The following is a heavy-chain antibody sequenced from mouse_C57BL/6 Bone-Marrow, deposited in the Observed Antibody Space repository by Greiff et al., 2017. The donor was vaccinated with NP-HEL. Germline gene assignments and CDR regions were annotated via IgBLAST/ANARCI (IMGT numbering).Heavy chain of an antibody. V-gene: IGHV1-69*01. CDR2: IDPSDSYT. Sequence: VQLQQSGAELVMPGASVKLSCKASGYTFTSYWMHWVKQRPGQGLEWIGEIDPSDSYTNYNQRFKGKSTLTVDKSSSTAYMQLSSLTSEDSAVYYCARSSSRGAYWGQGTLVTVSA. D-gene: IGHD1-1*01. J-gene: IGHJ3*01. CDR1: GYTFTSYW. CDR3: ARSSSRGAY.